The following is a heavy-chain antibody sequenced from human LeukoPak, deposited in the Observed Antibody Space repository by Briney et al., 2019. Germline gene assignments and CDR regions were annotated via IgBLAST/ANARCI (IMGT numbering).Heavy chain of an antibody. CDR2: ISGSGGST. J-gene: IGHJ1*01. CDR1: GFTFSSYA. Sequence: KPGGSLRLSCAASGFTFSSYAMTWVRQAPGKGLECVSMISGSGGSTYYADSVKGRFIISRDNAKNSLFPQINSLRAEDTAVYYCAGSTVWGGIFQYWGQGTLVTVSS. D-gene: IGHD3-16*01. CDR3: AGSTVWGGIFQY. V-gene: IGHV3-23*01.